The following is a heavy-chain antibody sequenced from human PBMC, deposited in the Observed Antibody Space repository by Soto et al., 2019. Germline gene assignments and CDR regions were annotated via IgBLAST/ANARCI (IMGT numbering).Heavy chain of an antibody. CDR1: GASTVSHYH. V-gene: IGHV4-31*02. Sequence: QVQLQESGPGLVKPSQTLSLTCSVSGASTVSHYHWTWIREPRGKGLEWMGYIFNSGTTFYNPSLTSRLSISMDTSGNHFSLELRSVTAADTAVYYCALALGPTTGLDYWGQGTLVTVSS. CDR2: IFNSGTT. J-gene: IGHJ4*02. CDR3: ALALGPTTGLDY. D-gene: IGHD1-26*01.